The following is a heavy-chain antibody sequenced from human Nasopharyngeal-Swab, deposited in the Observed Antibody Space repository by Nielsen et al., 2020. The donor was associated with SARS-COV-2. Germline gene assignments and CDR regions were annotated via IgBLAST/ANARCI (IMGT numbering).Heavy chain of an antibody. CDR1: GFAVSNFY. V-gene: IGHV3-23*01. Sequence: GESLKISCAASGFAVSNFYMSWVRQAPGKGLEWVSTISGSGSSTYYSDSVKGRFSISRDNSKNTLYLQMNSLRAEDTAVYYCMVRDYLYAMDVWGQGTTVTVSS. D-gene: IGHD3-10*01. CDR2: ISGSGSST. J-gene: IGHJ6*02. CDR3: MVRDYLYAMDV.